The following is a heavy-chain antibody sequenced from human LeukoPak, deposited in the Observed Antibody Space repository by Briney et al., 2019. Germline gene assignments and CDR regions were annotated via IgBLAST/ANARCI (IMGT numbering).Heavy chain of an antibody. V-gene: IGHV4-59*12. Sequence: SETLSLTCTVSGGSISSYYWSWIRQPPGKGLVWIGYIYHSGSTYYNPSLKSRVTISVDRSKNQFSLKLSSVTAADTAVYYCAREGYSSSLDYWGQGTLVTVSS. J-gene: IGHJ4*02. CDR1: GGSISSYY. CDR2: IYHSGST. D-gene: IGHD6-13*01. CDR3: AREGYSSSLDY.